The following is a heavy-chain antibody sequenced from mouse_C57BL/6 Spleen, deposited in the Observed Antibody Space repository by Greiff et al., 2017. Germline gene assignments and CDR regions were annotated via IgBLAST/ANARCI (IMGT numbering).Heavy chain of an antibody. D-gene: IGHD2-4*01. J-gene: IGHJ3*01. Sequence: QVQLKESGAELVRPGASVTLSGKASGYTFTDYEMHWVKQTPVHGLEWIGAIDPETGGTAYNQKFKGKAILTADKSSSTAYMELRSLTSEDSAVYYCTRDYDGFAYWGQGTLVTVAA. CDR3: TRDYDGFAY. CDR2: IDPETGGT. CDR1: GYTFTDYE. V-gene: IGHV1-15*01.